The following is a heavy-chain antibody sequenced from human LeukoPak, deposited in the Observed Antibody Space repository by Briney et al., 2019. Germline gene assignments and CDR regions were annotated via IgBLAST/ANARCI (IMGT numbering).Heavy chain of an antibody. J-gene: IGHJ3*01. CDR1: GFTFGDYY. CDR2: ISGSSDYT. V-gene: IGHV3-11*06. D-gene: IGHD6-19*01. CDR3: ARDGFSSGWFN. Sequence: GGSLRLSCAASGFTFGDYYMSWIRQAPGKGLEWISSISGSSDYTPYTDFLKGRVTISRDNAKNSLYLQLNSLSVEDTAVYYCARDGFSSGWFNWGQGTMVTVSS.